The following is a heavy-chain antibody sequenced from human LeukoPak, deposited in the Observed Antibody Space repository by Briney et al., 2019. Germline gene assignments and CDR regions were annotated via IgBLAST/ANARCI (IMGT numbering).Heavy chain of an antibody. J-gene: IGHJ5*02. V-gene: IGHV6-1*01. Sequence: QTLSLTCAISGDSVSSNSVTWNWIRQSPSRGLEWLGRTYYRSTWYNDYAVSVRGRITVNPDTSKNQFSLHLNSVTPEDTAVYYCARRLTQYDCFDPWGQGIPVTVSS. CDR3: ARRLTQYDCFDP. D-gene: IGHD2-2*01. CDR2: TYYRSTWYN. CDR1: GDSVSSNSVT.